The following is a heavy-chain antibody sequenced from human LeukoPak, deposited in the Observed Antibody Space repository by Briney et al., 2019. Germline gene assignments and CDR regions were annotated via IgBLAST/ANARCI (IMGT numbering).Heavy chain of an antibody. CDR3: TTDGGRLRFLEWLLDAFDI. D-gene: IGHD3-3*01. J-gene: IGHJ3*02. CDR1: GFTFSNAC. CDR2: IKSRTDGGIT. Sequence: GGSQRLSCAASGFTFSNACLSWARRAPGKGLEWVGRIKSRTDGGITEYAATVKGRFNISRDDSKNTLYLQMNSLKTEDTAVYYCTTDGGRLRFLEWLLDAFDIWGQGTMVTVSS. V-gene: IGHV3-15*01.